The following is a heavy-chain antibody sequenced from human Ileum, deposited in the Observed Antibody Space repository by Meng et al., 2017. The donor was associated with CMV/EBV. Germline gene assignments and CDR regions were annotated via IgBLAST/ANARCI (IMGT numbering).Heavy chain of an antibody. Sequence: GGSLRLSCAASGFTLRSYWMHWVRQAPGKGLVWVSRINSDGSGTSYADSVKGRFTISRDNAKNSLYLQMDSLRAEDTAIYYCSRGRVSCNSVTCHLGWFDPWGQGTLVTVSS. CDR2: INSDGSGT. V-gene: IGHV3-74*01. J-gene: IGHJ5*02. D-gene: IGHD2/OR15-2a*01. CDR1: GFTLRSYW. CDR3: SRGRVSCNSVTCHLGWFDP.